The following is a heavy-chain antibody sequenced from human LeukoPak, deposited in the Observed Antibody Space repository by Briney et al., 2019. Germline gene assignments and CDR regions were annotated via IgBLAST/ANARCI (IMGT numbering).Heavy chain of an antibody. CDR2: ISGSGGST. J-gene: IGHJ4*02. V-gene: IGHV3-23*01. CDR1: GFTFSSYG. CDR3: ATYRQVLLPFES. D-gene: IGHD2-8*02. Sequence: GGSLRLSCVASGFTFSSYGMSWVRQAPGKGLEWVSAISGSGGSTYYADSVKGRFTISRDNSKNTLYLQMNSLRAEDTAIYYCATYRQVLLPFESWGQGTLVTVSS.